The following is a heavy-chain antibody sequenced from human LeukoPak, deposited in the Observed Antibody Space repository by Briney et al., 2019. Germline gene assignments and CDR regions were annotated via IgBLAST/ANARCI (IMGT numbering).Heavy chain of an antibody. V-gene: IGHV4-59*01. CDR3: ARGDCSSTSCYTRRYWFDH. Sequence: PSETLSLTWTVSGGSISSYYWSWIRQPPGKGLEWIGYIYYSGSTNYNPSLKSRVTISVDPSKNQFSLKLSSVTAADTAVYYCARGDCSSTSCYTRRYWFDHWGQGTLVTVSS. J-gene: IGHJ5*02. CDR2: IYYSGST. D-gene: IGHD2-2*02. CDR1: GGSISSYY.